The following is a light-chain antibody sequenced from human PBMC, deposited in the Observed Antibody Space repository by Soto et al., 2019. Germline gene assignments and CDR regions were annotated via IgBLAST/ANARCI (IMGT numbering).Light chain of an antibody. CDR3: QQYGSSPLT. CDR1: QSVSTNY. CDR2: SAS. J-gene: IGKJ1*01. V-gene: IGKV3-20*01. Sequence: EIVLTQSPGTLSLSPGERATLSCRASQSVSTNYLGWYQQKPGQAPRLLIYSASSRAAGIPDRFSGSGSGTDFTLTISRLEPEDVAVYYCQQYGSSPLTFGQGTKVEIK.